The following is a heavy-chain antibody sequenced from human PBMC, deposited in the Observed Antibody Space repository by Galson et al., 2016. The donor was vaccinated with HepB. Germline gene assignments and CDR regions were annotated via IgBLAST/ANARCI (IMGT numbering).Heavy chain of an antibody. CDR2: VRDNGGT. V-gene: IGHV3-23*01. CDR3: AKEMAEVGKPFFDY. Sequence: SLRLSCAASGFKFSRFAMSWVRQAPEKGPESVSGVRDNGGTFYADSVKGRFTISRDNSKNTLYLQMNSLRAEDTAIYYCAKEMAEVGKPFFDYWGPGTQIIVSS. CDR1: GFKFSRFA. D-gene: IGHD5-24*01. J-gene: IGHJ4*02.